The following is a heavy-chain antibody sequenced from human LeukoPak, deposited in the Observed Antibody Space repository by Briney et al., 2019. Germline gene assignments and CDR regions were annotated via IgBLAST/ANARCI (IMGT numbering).Heavy chain of an antibody. D-gene: IGHD3-3*01. V-gene: IGHV1-69*13. CDR1: GGTFSSYA. CDR3: ARDPTKYFWSAYNPFDY. Sequence: GASVTVSCKASGGTFSSYAISWVRQAPGQGLEWMGGIIPIFGTANYAQKFQGRVTITADESTSTAYMELRSLRSDDTAVYYCARDPTKYFWSAYNPFDYWGQGTLVTVSS. J-gene: IGHJ4*02. CDR2: IIPIFGTA.